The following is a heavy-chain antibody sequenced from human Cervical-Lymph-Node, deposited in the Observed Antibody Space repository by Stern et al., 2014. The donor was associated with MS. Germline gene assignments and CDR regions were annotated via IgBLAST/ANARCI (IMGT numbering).Heavy chain of an antibody. CDR1: GFSFGTFG. CDR2: ISSCGGKT. Sequence: VQLVESGGGVVQPGGSLGLSCSASGFSFGTFGMPWVRQAPGRGLGWVALISSCGGKTYYTDSVKGRFTIARDNFKNTLFLQMNSLGPEDTAVYYCARGVNTGSYYNLYHWGQGTLVTVSS. V-gene: IGHV3-30*03. CDR3: ARGVNTGSYYNLYH. D-gene: IGHD3-10*01. J-gene: IGHJ5*02.